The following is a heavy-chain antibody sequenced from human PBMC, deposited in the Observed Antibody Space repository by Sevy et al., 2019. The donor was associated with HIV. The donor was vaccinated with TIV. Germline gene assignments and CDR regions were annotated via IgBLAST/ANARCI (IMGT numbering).Heavy chain of an antibody. J-gene: IGHJ4*02. CDR1: GYTFTSFY. V-gene: IGHV5-51*01. Sequence: GESLKISCETSGYTFTSFYIGWVRQMPGKGLEWIGVIYPHDSNIKYSPSFQGQVTISADKSIKTAHLQWGSLEASDTAMYYCAGSMSTDQFDNGGSYHTWHYWGQGTLVTVSS. D-gene: IGHD3-22*01. CDR3: AGSMSTDQFDNGGSYHTWHY. CDR2: IYPHDSNI.